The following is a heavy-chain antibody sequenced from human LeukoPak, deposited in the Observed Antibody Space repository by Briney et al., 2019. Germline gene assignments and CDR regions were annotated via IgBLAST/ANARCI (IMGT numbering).Heavy chain of an antibody. Sequence: GASVKVSCKASGYTFNSYYMHWVRQAPGQGLEWVGLSSPTGDSTNYAQTFRGRVTMTRDTSTSTVYMELSSLRSEDTAVYYCARARIAMVRGVPPDYWGQGTLVTVPS. V-gene: IGHV1-46*02. CDR3: ARARIAMVRGVPPDY. D-gene: IGHD3-10*01. CDR2: SSPTGDST. J-gene: IGHJ4*02. CDR1: GYTFNSYY.